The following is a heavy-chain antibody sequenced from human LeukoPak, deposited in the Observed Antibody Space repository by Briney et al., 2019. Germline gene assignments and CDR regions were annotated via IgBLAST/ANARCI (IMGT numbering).Heavy chain of an antibody. Sequence: PSETLSLTCTVSGGSINSGSYYWGWIRQPPGKGLEWIGTIHYRGNTYYNPSLKSRVAISVDTSKNQFSLKLTSVTAADTAMYYCARLVGSSWYHEVLFGRDYWVQGTLVTVSS. CDR3: ARLVGSSWYHEVLFGRDY. CDR1: GGSINSGSYY. J-gene: IGHJ4*02. CDR2: IHYRGNT. V-gene: IGHV4-39*01. D-gene: IGHD6-13*01.